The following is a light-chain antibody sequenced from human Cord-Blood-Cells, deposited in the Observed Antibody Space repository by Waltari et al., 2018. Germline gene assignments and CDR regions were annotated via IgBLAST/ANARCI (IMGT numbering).Light chain of an antibody. CDR1: LHRNGNNN. CDR3: KQDNNWLT. CDR2: LGS. Sequence: LHRNGNNNLAWYLQKPGQAPRLLIYLGSTRASGIPDRFSGSGSGTDFTLTISSVEAEDVGVYYCKQDNNWLTFGQGTQVEIK. J-gene: IGKJ5*01. V-gene: IGKV2-28*01.